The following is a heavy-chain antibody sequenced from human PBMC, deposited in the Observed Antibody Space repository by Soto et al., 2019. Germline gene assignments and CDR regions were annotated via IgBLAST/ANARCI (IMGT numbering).Heavy chain of an antibody. J-gene: IGHJ4*02. V-gene: IGHV3-11*01. Sequence: QVQLVESGGGLVKPGGTLRLSCAASGFTFSDYYMSWFHQAQGKGMEWVSYISSSGSTIYYADSVKGRFTISRDNAKNSLYLQMNSLRAEDTAVYYCARGPPGWLQPLDYWGQGTLVTVSS. CDR2: ISSSGSTI. CDR3: ARGPPGWLQPLDY. CDR1: GFTFSDYY. D-gene: IGHD5-12*01.